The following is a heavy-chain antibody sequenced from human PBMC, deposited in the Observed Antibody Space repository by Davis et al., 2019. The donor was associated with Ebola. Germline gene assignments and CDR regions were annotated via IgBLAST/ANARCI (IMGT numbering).Heavy chain of an antibody. CDR1: GFTFSSYS. CDR2: ISSSSSYI. Sequence: GESLKISCAASGFTFSSYSMNWVRQAPGKGLEWVSSISSSSSYIYYADSVKGRFTISRDNAKNSLYLQMNSLRAEDTVVYYCARDQGIAAADYGMDVWGKGTTVTVSS. D-gene: IGHD6-13*01. CDR3: ARDQGIAAADYGMDV. V-gene: IGHV3-21*01. J-gene: IGHJ6*04.